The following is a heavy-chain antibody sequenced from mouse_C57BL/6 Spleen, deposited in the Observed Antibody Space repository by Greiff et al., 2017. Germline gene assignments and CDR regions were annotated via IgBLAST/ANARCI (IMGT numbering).Heavy chain of an antibody. J-gene: IGHJ2*01. D-gene: IGHD1-1*01. Sequence: QVQLQQSGAELVRPGASVTLSCKASGYTFTDYEMHWVKQTPVPGLEWIGAIDPETGGTAYNQKFKGKAILTADKSSSTAYMELRSLTSEDSAVYYCTRPTVVATNFDDWGQGTTLTVSS. CDR2: IDPETGGT. CDR1: GYTFTDYE. V-gene: IGHV1-15*01. CDR3: TRPTVVATNFDD.